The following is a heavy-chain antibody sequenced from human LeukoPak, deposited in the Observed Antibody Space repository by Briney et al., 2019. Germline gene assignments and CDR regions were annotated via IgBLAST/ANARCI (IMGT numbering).Heavy chain of an antibody. D-gene: IGHD3-22*01. Sequence: ASVKVSCKASGGTFSSYAISWVRQAPGQGLEWMGGIIPIFGTANYAQKFQGRVTITADKSTSTAYMELSSLRSEDTAVYYCARGRSGYYYAWSDPWGQGTLVTVSS. CDR3: ARGRSGYYYAWSDP. CDR2: IIPIFGTA. V-gene: IGHV1-69*06. J-gene: IGHJ5*02. CDR1: GGTFSSYA.